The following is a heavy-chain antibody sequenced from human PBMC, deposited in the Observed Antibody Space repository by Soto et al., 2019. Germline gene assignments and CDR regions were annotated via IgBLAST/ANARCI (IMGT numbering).Heavy chain of an antibody. D-gene: IGHD1-26*01. CDR1: FTFSMYS. V-gene: IGHV3-21*06. CDR3: ARDQGGSYDSWFDP. J-gene: IGHJ5*02. Sequence: GSLRLSCTFTFSMYSMNWVRQAPGKGLEWVASISSGSAYIKYAESVKGRFTISRDNAKNSLHLQMNSLRAEDTAIYHCARDQGGSYDSWFDPWGQGTLVTVSS. CDR2: ISSGSAYI.